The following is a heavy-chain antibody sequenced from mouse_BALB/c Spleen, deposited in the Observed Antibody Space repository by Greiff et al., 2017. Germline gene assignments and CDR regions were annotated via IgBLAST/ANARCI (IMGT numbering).Heavy chain of an antibody. CDR3: ARSAYYGNNYFDY. Sequence: EVQLVESGGGLVQPGGSRKLSCAASGFTFSSFGMHWVRQAPEKGLEWVAYISSGSSTIYYADTVKGRFTISRDNPKNTLFLQMTSLRSEDTAMYYCARSAYYGNNYFDYWGQGTTLTVSS. J-gene: IGHJ2*01. D-gene: IGHD2-10*01. V-gene: IGHV5-17*02. CDR2: ISSGSSTI. CDR1: GFTFSSFG.